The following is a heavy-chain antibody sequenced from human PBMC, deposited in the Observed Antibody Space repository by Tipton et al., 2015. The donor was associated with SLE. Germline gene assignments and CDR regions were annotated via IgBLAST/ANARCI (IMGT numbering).Heavy chain of an antibody. D-gene: IGHD6-6*01. CDR1: GGSISSHY. CDR3: AKDIEYSSSSDFDY. CDR2: ISGSGGST. Sequence: SLRLSCTVSGGSISSHYWSWIRQAPGKGLEWVSAISGSGGSTYYADSVKGRFTISRDNSKNTLYLQMNSLRAEDTAVYYCAKDIEYSSSSDFDYWGQGTLVTVSS. V-gene: IGHV3-23*01. J-gene: IGHJ4*02.